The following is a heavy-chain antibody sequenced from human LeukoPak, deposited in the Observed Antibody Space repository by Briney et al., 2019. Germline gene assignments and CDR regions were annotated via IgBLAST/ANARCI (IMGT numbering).Heavy chain of an antibody. V-gene: IGHV1-18*01. CDR3: ARDDTGSVPF. Sequence: ASVRVSCKASGYGFTTYDMSWVRQAPGQGLELIGWISTGNGNTKYAQNFQGRLTLTRDTSTSTVYMEPWRLRSDDTAVYYCARDDTGSVPFWGQGTLVTVSS. D-gene: IGHD5-12*01. CDR1: GYGFTTYD. J-gene: IGHJ4*02. CDR2: ISTGNGNT.